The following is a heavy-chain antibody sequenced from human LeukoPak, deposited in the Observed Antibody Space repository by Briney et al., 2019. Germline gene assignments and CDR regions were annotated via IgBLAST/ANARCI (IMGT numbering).Heavy chain of an antibody. J-gene: IGHJ4*02. V-gene: IGHV4-61*01. Sequence: PSETLSLTCTVSGGSVSSGSYYWSWIRQPPGKGLEWIGYIYYSGSTNYNPSLKSRVTISVDTSKNQFSLKLSSVTAADTAVYYCASSHGSGSYSLDYWGQGTLVTVSS. CDR3: ASSHGSGSYSLDY. CDR1: GGSVSSGSYY. D-gene: IGHD3-10*01. CDR2: IYYSGST.